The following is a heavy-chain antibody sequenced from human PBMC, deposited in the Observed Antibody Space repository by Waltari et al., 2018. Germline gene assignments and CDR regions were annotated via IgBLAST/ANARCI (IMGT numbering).Heavy chain of an antibody. J-gene: IGHJ4*02. Sequence: EVQLLGSGGGVVQPGGSLSLSCAASGFTFISYALSWVRQAPGKGLEWVSVIYSGGSSTYYADSVKGRFTISRDNSKNTLYLQMNSLRAEDTAVYYCANERGGFDYWGQGTLVTVSS. CDR1: GFTFISYA. D-gene: IGHD3-10*01. CDR3: ANERGGFDY. V-gene: IGHV3-23*03. CDR2: IYSGGSST.